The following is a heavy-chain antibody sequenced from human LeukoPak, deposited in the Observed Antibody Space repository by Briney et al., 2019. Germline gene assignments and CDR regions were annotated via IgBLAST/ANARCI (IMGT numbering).Heavy chain of an antibody. V-gene: IGHV4-39*01. D-gene: IGHD3-9*01. Sequence: PSETLSLTCTVSGFSVSDHLSYWGWVRQPPGKGLEWIAEINFIGRTSYNSSLNSRVTMSVDTSKNQFSLKMTSLTAADTAVYFCARLSKGRYFDYIFAFWGQGILVTVSS. CDR2: INFIGRT. J-gene: IGHJ4*02. CDR1: GFSVSDHLSY. CDR3: ARLSKGRYFDYIFAF.